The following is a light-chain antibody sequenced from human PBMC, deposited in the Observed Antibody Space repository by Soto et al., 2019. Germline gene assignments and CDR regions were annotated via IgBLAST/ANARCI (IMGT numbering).Light chain of an antibody. V-gene: IGKV3-11*01. CDR2: EAS. J-gene: IGKJ4*01. CDR3: QQHINWPLT. CDR1: QTVSSS. Sequence: EIVLAQSPATLSLSPGERATLSCRASQTVSSSLAWYQQKPGQAPRLLIYEASNRATGIPARFSGSGSGADFTLTISSLEPEDFALYYCQQHINWPLTFGGGTKVEIK.